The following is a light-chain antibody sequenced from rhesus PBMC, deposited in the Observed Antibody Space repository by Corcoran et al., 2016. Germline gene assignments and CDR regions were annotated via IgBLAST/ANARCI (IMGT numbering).Light chain of an antibody. CDR1: QDISSW. J-gene: IGKJ4*01. CDR3: LQFSSSPLT. V-gene: IGKV1-22*01. Sequence: DIQMTQSPSSLSASVGDKVTITCRASQDISSWLAWYQQKPGKAPKFLIYKASSVQRGVPSRFNGSGSGTDFSLTISSLQPEDFATYFCLQFSSSPLTFGGGTKVDLK. CDR2: KAS.